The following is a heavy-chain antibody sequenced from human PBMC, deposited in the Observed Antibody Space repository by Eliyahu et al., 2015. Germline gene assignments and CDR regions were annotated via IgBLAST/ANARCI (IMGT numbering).Heavy chain of an antibody. CDR2: IIPIFGTA. J-gene: IGHJ4*02. Sequence: QVQLVQSGAEVKKPGSSVKVSCKASGGTFSSYAXSXVRXAPGQGLEWMGGIIPIFGTANXAQKFQGRVTITADESTSTAYMELSSLRSEDTAVYYCASPQTYCSSTSCPDRYSYGYFDYWGQGTLVTVSS. CDR1: GGTFSSYA. CDR3: ASPQTYCSSTSCPDRYSYGYFDY. V-gene: IGHV1-69*01. D-gene: IGHD2-2*01.